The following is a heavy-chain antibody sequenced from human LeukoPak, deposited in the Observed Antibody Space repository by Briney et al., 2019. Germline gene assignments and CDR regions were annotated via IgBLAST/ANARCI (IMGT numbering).Heavy chain of an antibody. D-gene: IGHD1-26*01. V-gene: IGHV4-59*01. Sequence: SETLSLTCTVSGGAIGSYYWSWIRQPPGKGLEWIGYIGYSGRTNYNPSLKSRVTISVDTSKNQFSLNLRSVTAADTAVYYCAGDAELCSGSDCPRWFDPWGQGTLVTVSS. CDR2: IGYSGRT. J-gene: IGHJ5*02. CDR1: GGAIGSYY. CDR3: AGDAELCSGSDCPRWFDP.